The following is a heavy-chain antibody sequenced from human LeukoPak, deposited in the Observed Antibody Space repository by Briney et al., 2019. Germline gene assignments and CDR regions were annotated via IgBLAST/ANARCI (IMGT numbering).Heavy chain of an antibody. D-gene: IGHD3-9*01. J-gene: IGHJ4*02. Sequence: GGSLRLSCAASGFTFSSYAMSWVRQAPGKGLEWVSAISGSGGSTYYADSVKGRFTISRDNSKNTLYLQMNSLKTEDTAVYYCTRENYDILTGCDYWGQGTLVTVSS. CDR3: TRENYDILTGCDY. CDR2: ISGSGGST. CDR1: GFTFSSYA. V-gene: IGHV3-23*01.